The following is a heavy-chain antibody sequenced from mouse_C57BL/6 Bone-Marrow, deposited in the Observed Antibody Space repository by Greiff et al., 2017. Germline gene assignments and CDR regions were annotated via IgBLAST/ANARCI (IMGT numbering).Heavy chain of an antibody. J-gene: IGHJ2*01. D-gene: IGHD1-1*01. CDR1: GYTFTSYW. Sequence: QVQLQQPGAELVKPGASVKLSCKASGYTFTSYWLHWVKQRPGQGLEWIGMIHPNSGSTNYNEKFKSKATLTVDKSSSTAYMPLSSLTSDDSAVYYCARLLHPYFDYWGQGTTLTVSS. V-gene: IGHV1-64*01. CDR2: IHPNSGST. CDR3: ARLLHPYFDY.